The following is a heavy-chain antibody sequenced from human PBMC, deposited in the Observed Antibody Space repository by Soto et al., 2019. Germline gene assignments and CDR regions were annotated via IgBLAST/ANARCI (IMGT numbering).Heavy chain of an antibody. CDR3: AREAAGKSGYYYYSGMDV. CDR1: GDRVSSNIAA. Sequence: TLSLTCAISGDRVSSNIAAWNLIRQSPSRGIEWLGRTYYRSKWYNDYAVSVKSRITINPDTSKNQFSLQLNSVTPEDTAVYYCAREAAGKSGYYYYSGMDVWGQGTTVTVSS. CDR2: TYYRSKWYN. D-gene: IGHD6-13*01. V-gene: IGHV6-1*01. J-gene: IGHJ6*02.